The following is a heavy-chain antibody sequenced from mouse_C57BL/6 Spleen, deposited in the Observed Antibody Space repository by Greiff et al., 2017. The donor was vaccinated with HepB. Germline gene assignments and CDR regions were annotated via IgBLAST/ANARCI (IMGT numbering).Heavy chain of an antibody. CDR2: IDPEDGDT. D-gene: IGHD2-3*01. J-gene: IGHJ3*01. CDR1: GFNIKDYY. V-gene: IGHV14-1*01. Sequence: EVKLEESGAELVRPGASVKLSCTASGFNIKDYYMHWVKQRPEQGLEWIGRIDPEDGDTEYAPKFQGKATMTADTSSNTAYLQHSSLTSEDTAVYYCTTRPDGYYVRFAYWGQGTLVTVSA. CDR3: TTRPDGYYVRFAY.